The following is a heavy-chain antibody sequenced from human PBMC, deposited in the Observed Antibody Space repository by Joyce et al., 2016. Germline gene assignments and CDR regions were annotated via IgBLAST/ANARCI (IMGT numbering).Heavy chain of an antibody. CDR3: ARVGGMVGHYFDY. V-gene: IGHV4-31*01. D-gene: IGHD2-8*01. Sequence: QVQLQESGPGLVKTSQTLSLTCTISAGSISSGGYYWSWILEHPGEGLEWSGYIDYSGSPSHNPPLKNLLTRSIDTSKNQFSLKLSSVTAADTAVYYWARVGGMVGHYFDYWGQGTLVTVSS. CDR1: AGSISSGGYY. J-gene: IGHJ4*02. CDR2: IDYSGSP.